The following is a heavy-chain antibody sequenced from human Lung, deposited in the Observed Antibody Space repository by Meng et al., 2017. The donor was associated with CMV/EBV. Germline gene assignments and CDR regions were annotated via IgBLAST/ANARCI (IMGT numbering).Heavy chain of an antibody. J-gene: IGHJ6*02. V-gene: IGHV1-2*02. CDR3: ARERYLVPAASPDYYYYGMDV. CDR2: IDPNCGST. Sequence: AXVXVSXXASEYTFTAYYIHWVRQAPGQGLEWMGWIDPNCGSTNYAQKFQDRVTMTSDTSIRTAYMELSRLRSDDAAVYYCARERYLVPAASPDYYYYGMDVWGQGXPVTVSS. CDR1: EYTFTAYY. D-gene: IGHD2-2*01.